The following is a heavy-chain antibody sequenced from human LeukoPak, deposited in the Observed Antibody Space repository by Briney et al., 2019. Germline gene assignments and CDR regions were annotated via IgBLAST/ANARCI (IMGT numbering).Heavy chain of an antibody. J-gene: IGHJ4*02. CDR1: GYTFTGYY. CDR3: ARLVRGAVWGYFDY. V-gene: IGHV1-2*02. D-gene: IGHD3-10*01. Sequence: ASVKVSCKASGYTFTGYYMHLVRQAPGQGLERMGWINPNSGGTNYAQKFQGRVTMTRDTYISTAYMELSRLRSADTAVYYCARLVRGAVWGYFDYWGQGTLVTVSS. CDR2: INPNSGGT.